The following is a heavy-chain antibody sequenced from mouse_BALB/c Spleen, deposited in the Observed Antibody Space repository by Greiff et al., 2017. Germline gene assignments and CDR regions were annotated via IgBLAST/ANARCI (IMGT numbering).Heavy chain of an antibody. Sequence: VHLVESGPGLVAPSQSLSITCTVSGFSLTSYGVHWVRQPPGKGLEWLGVIWAGGSTNYNSALMSRLSISKDNSKSQVFLQMNSLQTDDTAMYYCAHGNYYFDYWGQGTTLTVSS. CDR1: GFSLTSYG. D-gene: IGHD2-1*01. J-gene: IGHJ2*01. CDR3: AHGNYYFDY. CDR2: IWAGGST. V-gene: IGHV2-9*02.